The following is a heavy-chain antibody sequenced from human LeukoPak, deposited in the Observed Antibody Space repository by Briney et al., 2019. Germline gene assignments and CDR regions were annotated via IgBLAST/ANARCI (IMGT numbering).Heavy chain of an antibody. CDR3: ARDLFAYGSGSSDY. J-gene: IGHJ4*02. CDR1: GFTFSSYG. Sequence: GGSLRLSCAASGFTFSSYGMSWVRQAPGKGLEWVSAISGSGGSTYYADSVKGRLTVSRDNSKNTLYVQMNSLRAEDTAVYYCARDLFAYGSGSSDYWGQGTLVTVSS. V-gene: IGHV3-23*01. D-gene: IGHD3-10*01. CDR2: ISGSGGST.